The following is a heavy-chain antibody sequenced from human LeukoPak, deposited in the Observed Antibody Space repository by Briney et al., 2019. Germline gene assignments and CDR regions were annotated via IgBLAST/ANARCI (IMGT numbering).Heavy chain of an antibody. Sequence: ASVKVSCKASGYTFTGYYMHWVRQAPGQGLEWMGWINPNSGGTNYAQKFQGRVTMTRDTSTSTVYMELSSLRSEDTAVYYCASPGALYYYYGMDVWGQGTTVTVSS. CDR2: INPNSGGT. CDR3: ASPGALYYYYGMDV. J-gene: IGHJ6*02. CDR1: GYTFTGYY. D-gene: IGHD3-10*01. V-gene: IGHV1-2*02.